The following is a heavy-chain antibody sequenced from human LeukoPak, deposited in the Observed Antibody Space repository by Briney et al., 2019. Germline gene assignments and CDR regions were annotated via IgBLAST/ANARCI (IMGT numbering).Heavy chain of an antibody. Sequence: GGSLRLSCAASGFAFDDYAMHWVRQAPGKGLEWVSGISWNSGSIGYADSVKGRFTISRDNAKNSLYLQMNSLRAEDTALYYCAKDVLTATTFDSGMNVWGQGTTVPVSS. J-gene: IGHJ6*02. CDR2: ISWNSGSI. CDR1: GFAFDDYA. D-gene: IGHD1-20*01. CDR3: AKDVLTATTFDSGMNV. V-gene: IGHV3-9*01.